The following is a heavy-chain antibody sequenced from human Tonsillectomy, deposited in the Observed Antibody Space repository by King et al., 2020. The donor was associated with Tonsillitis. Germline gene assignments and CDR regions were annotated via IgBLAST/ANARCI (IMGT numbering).Heavy chain of an antibody. D-gene: IGHD3-16*01. CDR1: GFSLSTSGVG. Sequence: ITLKESGPTLVKPTQTLTLTCTFSGFSLSTSGVGVGWIRQPPGKALEWLALIYWDDDKRYSPSLKSRLTSTKDTSKNHVVLTMTNMDPVDTATYNCAHRLTMITFGVVDAFDIWGQGTMVTVSS. CDR3: AHRLTMITFGVVDAFDI. J-gene: IGHJ3*02. V-gene: IGHV2-5*02. CDR2: IYWDDDK.